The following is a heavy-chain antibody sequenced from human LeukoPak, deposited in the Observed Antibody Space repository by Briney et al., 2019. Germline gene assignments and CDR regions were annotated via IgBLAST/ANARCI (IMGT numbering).Heavy chain of an antibody. V-gene: IGHV3-21*01. Sequence: GGSLRLSCVASGFSFNTYSMNWVRQAPGKGLEWVSSISSSSRYIFYPESLKGRLTISRDNAKKSLYLQISSLTDGDTAIYYCARARGYDSGVFGMDVWGQGTAVTVSS. CDR2: ISSSSRYI. D-gene: IGHD5-12*01. J-gene: IGHJ6*02. CDR3: ARARGYDSGVFGMDV. CDR1: GFSFNTYS.